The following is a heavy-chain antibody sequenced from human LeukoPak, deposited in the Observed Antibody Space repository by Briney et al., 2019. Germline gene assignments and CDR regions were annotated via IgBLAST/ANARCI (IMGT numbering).Heavy chain of an antibody. J-gene: IGHJ4*02. Sequence: ASVKVSCKALGYTFTDHYFHWLRRAPGQGIEWMGWIHPGRGDTNIAQKFQGRVSLTRDMSISTAYMELSRLTSDDTAVYYCARDHNWGPGYWGQGTLVSVSS. V-gene: IGHV1-2*02. CDR1: GYTFTDHY. CDR2: IHPGRGDT. D-gene: IGHD7-27*01. CDR3: ARDHNWGPGY.